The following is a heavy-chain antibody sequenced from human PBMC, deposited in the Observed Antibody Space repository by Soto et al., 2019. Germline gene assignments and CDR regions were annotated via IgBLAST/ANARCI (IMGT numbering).Heavy chain of an antibody. D-gene: IGHD6-19*01. CDR2: ISSSSSYI. J-gene: IGHJ4*02. Sequence: GGSLRLSCAASGFTFSSYSMNWVRQAPGKGLEWVSSISSSSSYIYYADSVKVRFTISRDNAKNSLYLQMNSLRAEDTAVYYCARDPPPNSIAVAFDYWGQGTLVTVSS. V-gene: IGHV3-21*01. CDR1: GFTFSSYS. CDR3: ARDPPPNSIAVAFDY.